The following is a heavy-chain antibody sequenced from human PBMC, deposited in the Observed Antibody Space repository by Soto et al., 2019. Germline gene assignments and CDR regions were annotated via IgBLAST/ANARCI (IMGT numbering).Heavy chain of an antibody. D-gene: IGHD3-3*01. Sequence: PSETLSLTCTVSGDSVTSFGYYWSWIRQHPGEGLEWIGYIYDSVNTEYNPSLKSRLTMSVDTSKNQFSLKMTSVTAADTAVYYCARHRSEHPLNRYYYRGVDVWGQGTTVTVSS. J-gene: IGHJ6*02. V-gene: IGHV4-31*03. CDR1: GDSVTSFGYY. CDR3: ARHRSEHPLNRYYYRGVDV. CDR2: IYDSVNT.